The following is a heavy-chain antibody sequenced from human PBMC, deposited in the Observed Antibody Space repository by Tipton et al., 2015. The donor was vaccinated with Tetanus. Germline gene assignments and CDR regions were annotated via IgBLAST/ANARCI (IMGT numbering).Heavy chain of an antibody. CDR1: GFSFSSNA. V-gene: IGHV3-23*01. D-gene: IGHD3-10*01. Sequence: SLRLSCAASGFSFSSNAMSWVRQAPGKGLEWVSAISGSGGSTYYADSVKGRFTISRDNSKNTLYLQMNSLRAEDTALYYCAKDMGDYYGSGSYSNFDYWGQGTLVTVSS. CDR2: ISGSGGST. CDR3: AKDMGDYYGSGSYSNFDY. J-gene: IGHJ4*02.